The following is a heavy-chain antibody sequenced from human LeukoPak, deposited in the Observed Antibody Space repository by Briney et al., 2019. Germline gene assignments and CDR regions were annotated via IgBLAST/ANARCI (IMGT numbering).Heavy chain of an antibody. CDR2: IKQDGSEK. Sequence: GGSLRLSCTASGLTLSNYWMIWVRQAPGKGLQWVAKIKQDGSEKYYVDSVKGRFTISRDNAENSLYLQMNSLRVEDTAVYYCAARSSGNPYFWGQGTLVTVSS. CDR1: GLTLSNYW. J-gene: IGHJ4*02. V-gene: IGHV3-7*03. D-gene: IGHD1-26*01. CDR3: AARSSGNPYF.